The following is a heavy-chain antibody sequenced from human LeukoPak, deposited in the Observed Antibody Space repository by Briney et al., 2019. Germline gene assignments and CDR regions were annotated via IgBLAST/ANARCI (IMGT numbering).Heavy chain of an antibody. CDR2: IKQDGSEK. Sequence: GGSLRLSCTASGLTLSNYWMIWVRQAPGKGLQWVAKIKQDGSEKYYVDSVKGRFTISRDNAENSLYLQMNSLRVEDTAVYYCAARSSGNPYFWGQGTLVTVSS. CDR1: GLTLSNYW. J-gene: IGHJ4*02. V-gene: IGHV3-7*03. D-gene: IGHD1-26*01. CDR3: AARSSGNPYF.